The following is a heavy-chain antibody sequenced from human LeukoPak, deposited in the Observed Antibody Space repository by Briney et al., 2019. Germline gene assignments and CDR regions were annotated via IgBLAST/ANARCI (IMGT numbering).Heavy chain of an antibody. CDR1: GFTFSSYS. CDR3: STSLRGSDCCLDY. Sequence: GGSLRLSCTVSGFTFSSYSMNWVRQAPGMGLEWVGRIKSKTDGGTTDYAAPVKGRFTISRDDSSGTLYLLMNSLKTEDTAVYYCSTSLRGSDCCLDYWGQGTLVAVSS. J-gene: IGHJ4*02. V-gene: IGHV3-15*01. D-gene: IGHD2-21*02. CDR2: IKSKTDGGTT.